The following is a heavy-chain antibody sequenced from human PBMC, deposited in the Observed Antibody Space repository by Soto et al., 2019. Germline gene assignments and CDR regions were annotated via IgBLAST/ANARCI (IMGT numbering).Heavy chain of an antibody. J-gene: IGHJ4*02. CDR3: ALYSSSSEGFDY. Sequence: ASVKVSCKASGYTFTGYYMHWVRQAPGQGLEWMGWINPNSGGTNYAQKFQGRVTMTRDTSISTAYMELSRLRSDDTAVYYRALYSSSSEGFDYWGQGTLLTVSS. D-gene: IGHD6-6*01. CDR1: GYTFTGYY. V-gene: IGHV1-2*02. CDR2: INPNSGGT.